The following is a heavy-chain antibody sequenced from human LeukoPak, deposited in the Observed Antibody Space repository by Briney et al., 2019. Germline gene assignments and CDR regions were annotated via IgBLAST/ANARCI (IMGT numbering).Heavy chain of an antibody. V-gene: IGHV3-30*18. CDR2: ISNDGNKK. D-gene: IGHD3-10*01. J-gene: IGHJ4*02. CDR3: AKDPYGGSGNYFDY. Sequence: GGSLRLSCAASGFTFSNYGMHWVRQAPGKGLEWVAGISNDGNKKYYADSVKGRFTISRDNSKNTLYMQMNSLRAEDTAVYYCAKDPYGGSGNYFDYWGQGTLVTVSS. CDR1: GFTFSNYG.